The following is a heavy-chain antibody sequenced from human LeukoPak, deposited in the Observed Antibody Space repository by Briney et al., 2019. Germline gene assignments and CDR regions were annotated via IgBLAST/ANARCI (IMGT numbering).Heavy chain of an antibody. D-gene: IGHD3-10*01. Sequence: SPTLSLTCTVSGPSISSGSYYSTWIRQPAWKGLELIGRIYTSGSTNYNPCLKSRVAISVDRSKNQFSLKLSSVTAADTAVYYFARDAYYYGHPVNWFDPWGQGTLVTVSS. CDR1: GPSISSGSYY. J-gene: IGHJ5*02. CDR2: IYTSGST. V-gene: IGHV4-61*02. CDR3: ARDAYYYGHPVNWFDP.